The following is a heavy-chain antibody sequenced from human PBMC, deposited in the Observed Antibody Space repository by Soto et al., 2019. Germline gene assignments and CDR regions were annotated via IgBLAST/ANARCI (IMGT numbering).Heavy chain of an antibody. D-gene: IGHD2-15*01. CDR1: GGSISSVGTY. V-gene: IGHV4-31*02. Sequence: SETLSPTCTSDGGSISSVGTYWSWVRQQPGKGLEWIGYIYYSGTTYYNPSLKSRVTISVDTSKNQFSLKLSSVSAADTALYYCARCSLVVVTDPGLDHWGRGTMVTAPQ. J-gene: IGHJ5*02. CDR3: ARCSLVVVTDPGLDH. CDR2: IYYSGTT.